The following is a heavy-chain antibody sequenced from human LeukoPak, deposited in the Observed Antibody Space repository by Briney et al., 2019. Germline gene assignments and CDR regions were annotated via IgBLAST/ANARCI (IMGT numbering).Heavy chain of an antibody. CDR3: ATGGRSGVAFES. J-gene: IGHJ4*02. CDR2: IYSGGST. Sequence: GGSLRLSCTASGFTASSNYISWVRQAPGKGLEWVSLIYSGGSTYYADSVMGRSTISRDKSNNTLYLQMNSLRAEDTAVYYCATGGRSGVAFESWGQGTLVTVSS. D-gene: IGHD2-15*01. CDR1: GFTASSNY. V-gene: IGHV3-53*01.